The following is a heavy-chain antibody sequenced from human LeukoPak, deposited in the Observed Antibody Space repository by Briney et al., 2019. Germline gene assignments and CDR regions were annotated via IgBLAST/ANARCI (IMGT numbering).Heavy chain of an antibody. J-gene: IGHJ4*02. D-gene: IGHD2-15*01. V-gene: IGHV3-15*01. Sequence: GGSLRLSCAASGLTLSDAWMSWVRQAPGKGLEWVGRIKSKTDGGTTDYAAPVKGRFTMSRDDSKNTLYLEMNSLKTEDTAVYYCTTYVCSGGSCYYFDNWGQGTLVTVSS. CDR1: GLTLSDAW. CDR3: TTYVCSGGSCYYFDN. CDR2: IKSKTDGGTT.